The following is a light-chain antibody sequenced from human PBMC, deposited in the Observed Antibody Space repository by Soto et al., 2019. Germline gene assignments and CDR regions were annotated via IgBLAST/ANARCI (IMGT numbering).Light chain of an antibody. CDR2: AAS. J-gene: IGKJ5*01. CDR3: QKKSSVIT. Sequence: DIQMTQSPSSLSASVGDRVTITCRASQGIRSYLAWYQQKLGKVPKLLISAASTLQSGVPSRFSGSGSGTDFTLTIGSLQPEDVATYYWQKKSSVITFGQRTRQEIK. V-gene: IGKV1-27*01. CDR1: QGIRSY.